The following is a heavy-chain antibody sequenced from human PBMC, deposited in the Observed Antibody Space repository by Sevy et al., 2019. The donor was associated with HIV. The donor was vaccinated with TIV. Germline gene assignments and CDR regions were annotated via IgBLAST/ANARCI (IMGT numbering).Heavy chain of an antibody. D-gene: IGHD5-12*01. J-gene: IGHJ6*02. CDR2: ISSSSSYI. CDR3: ASDGKDVATIVGMDV. V-gene: IGHV3-21*01. Sequence: GGSLRLSCAASGFTFSSYSMNWVRQAPGKGLEWVSSISSSSSYIYYADSVKGRFTISRDNAKNSLYLQMNSLRAEDTAVYYCASDGKDVATIVGMDVWGQGTTVTVSS. CDR1: GFTFSSYS.